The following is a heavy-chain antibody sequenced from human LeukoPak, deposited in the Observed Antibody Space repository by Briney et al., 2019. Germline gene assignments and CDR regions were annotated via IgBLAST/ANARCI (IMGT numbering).Heavy chain of an antibody. Sequence: PSETLSLTCAVYGGSFSGYYWTWIRRPPGKGLEWIGEIHYSGRINYNPSLKSRVTISADTSNNHFSLKMNSVTAADTAVYYRSRGTDAYKCGNSWGQGTLVTVSS. J-gene: IGHJ4*02. V-gene: IGHV4-34*01. CDR2: IHYSGRI. CDR1: GGSFSGYY. CDR3: SRGTDAYKCGNS. D-gene: IGHD5-24*01.